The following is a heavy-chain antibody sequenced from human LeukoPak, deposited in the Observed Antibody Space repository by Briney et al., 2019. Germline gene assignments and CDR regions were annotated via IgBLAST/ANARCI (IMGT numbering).Heavy chain of an antibody. CDR3: ARENYGDSTGGRFQH. CDR1: GFTFSSYA. CDR2: ISGSGGST. Sequence: PGGSLRLSCAASGFTFSSYAVSWVRQAPGKGLEWVSVISGSGGSTYYADSVKGRFTISGDNSKNTVYLQMNSLRAEDTAVYYCARENYGDSTGGRFQHWGQGTLVTVSS. J-gene: IGHJ1*01. D-gene: IGHD4-17*01. V-gene: IGHV3-23*01.